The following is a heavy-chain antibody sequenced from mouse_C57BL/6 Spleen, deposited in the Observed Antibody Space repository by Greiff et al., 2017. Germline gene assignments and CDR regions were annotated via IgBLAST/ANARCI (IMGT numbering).Heavy chain of an antibody. CDR2: IDPSDSYT. CDR1: GYTFTSYW. V-gene: IGHV1-69*01. Sequence: QVQLQQPGAELVMPGASVKLSCKASGYTFTSYWMHWVKQRPGQGLEWIGEIDPSDSYTNYNQKFKGKSTLTVDKSSSTAYMQLSSLTSADSAVYDCARADEYDAGFAYWGQGTLVTVSA. D-gene: IGHD2-4*01. CDR3: ARADEYDAGFAY. J-gene: IGHJ3*01.